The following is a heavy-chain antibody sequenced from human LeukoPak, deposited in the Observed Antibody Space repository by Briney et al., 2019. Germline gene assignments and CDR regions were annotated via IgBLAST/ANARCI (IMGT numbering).Heavy chain of an antibody. Sequence: TGGSLRLSCAASGFTFSNYAMRWVRQAPGKGLEWVSGISGSGDSTYYADSVKGRFTISRVNAKNSLYLQMNSLRAEDTAVYYCAREVVGDSGYVEGAFDIWGQGTMVTVSS. CDR3: AREVVGDSGYVEGAFDI. CDR2: ISGSGDST. CDR1: GFTFSNYA. D-gene: IGHD5-12*01. J-gene: IGHJ3*02. V-gene: IGHV3-23*01.